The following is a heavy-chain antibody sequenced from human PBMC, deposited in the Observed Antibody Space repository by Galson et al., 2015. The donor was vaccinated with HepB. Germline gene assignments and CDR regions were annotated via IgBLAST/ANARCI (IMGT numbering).Heavy chain of an antibody. J-gene: IGHJ4*02. V-gene: IGHV1-46*01. CDR2: INPSGGST. CDR1: GYTFTSYY. CDR3: ARAQVVAATPEDY. D-gene: IGHD2-15*01. Sequence: SVKVSCKASGYTFTSYYMHWVRQAPGQGLEWMGIINPSGGSTSYAQKFQGRVTMTRDTSTSTVYMELSSLRSEGTAVYYCARAQVVAATPEDYWGQGTLVTVSS.